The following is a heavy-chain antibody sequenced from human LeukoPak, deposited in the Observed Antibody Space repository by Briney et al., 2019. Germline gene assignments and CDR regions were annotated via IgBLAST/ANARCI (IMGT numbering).Heavy chain of an antibody. V-gene: IGHV3-30-3*01. CDR3: ARDIAVADTSAFDI. Sequence: PGGALRLSCAASGFTFSSYAMHWVRQAPGKGLECGAVISYEGSNKYYADSVKGGFTISRDNSKNTRYLQRGSLREGDMAVYFCARDIAVADTSAFDIWGPGTLVTVSP. CDR2: ISYEGSNK. D-gene: IGHD6-19*01. J-gene: IGHJ3*02. CDR1: GFTFSSYA.